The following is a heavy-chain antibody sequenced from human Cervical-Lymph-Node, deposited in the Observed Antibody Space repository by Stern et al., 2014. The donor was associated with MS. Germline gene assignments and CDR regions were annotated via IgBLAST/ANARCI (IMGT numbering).Heavy chain of an antibody. J-gene: IGHJ5*02. CDR2: IDWDDDK. CDR1: GFPLSTAGMC. CDR3: ARIRSYYGSADT. D-gene: IGHD3-10*01. V-gene: IGHV2-70*01. Sequence: ESGPALVKATQTLTLTCTFSGFPLSTAGMCVTWIRQPPGKALEWLALIDWDDDKYYNTFLETRLTISKDTSKNQVVLTMTNVDPVDTGTYYCARIRSYYGSADTWGQGTLVTVSS.